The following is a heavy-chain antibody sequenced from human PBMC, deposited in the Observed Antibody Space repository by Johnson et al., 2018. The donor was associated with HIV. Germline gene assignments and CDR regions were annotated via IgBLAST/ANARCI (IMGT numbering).Heavy chain of an antibody. V-gene: IGHV3-30*04. J-gene: IGHJ3*02. CDR1: GFTFSSYA. CDR2: ISYDGSNK. D-gene: IGHD6-6*01. CDR3: ARDREQLVRYAFDI. Sequence: QVQLVESGGGVVQPGRSLRLSCAASGFTFSSYAMHWVRQAPGKGLEWVAVISYDGSNKNHADSVKGRFTISRDNSKNTLYLQMNSLRAEDTAVYYCARDREQLVRYAFDIWGQGTMVTVSS.